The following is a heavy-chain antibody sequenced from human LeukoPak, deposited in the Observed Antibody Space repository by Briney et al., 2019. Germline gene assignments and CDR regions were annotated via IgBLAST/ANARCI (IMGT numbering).Heavy chain of an antibody. J-gene: IGHJ3*01. CDR1: GGSFSGYY. CDR3: AKAGVRYFDSSGLYAFDF. Sequence: SETLSLTCAVYGGSFSGYYWSWIRQSPGKGLEWIGEINHSGSTNYNPSLKSRVTISVDTSKNQFSLKLSSVTAADTAVYYCAKAGVRYFDSSGLYAFDFWGQGTTVTVSS. CDR2: INHSGST. V-gene: IGHV4-34*01. D-gene: IGHD3-22*01.